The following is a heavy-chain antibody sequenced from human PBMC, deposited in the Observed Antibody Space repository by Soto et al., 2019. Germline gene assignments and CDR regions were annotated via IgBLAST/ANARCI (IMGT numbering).Heavy chain of an antibody. V-gene: IGHV4-59*01. J-gene: IGHJ6*02. CDR2: IYYSGST. Sequence: SETLSLTCTVSGGSISRYDWSWFRLPLGKGLEWIGYIYYSGSTNYNPSLKSRVTISVDTSKNQFSLKLSSVTAADTAVYYCARGQVHTVTTFCYYYYGMDVWGQGTTVTVSS. D-gene: IGHD4-17*01. CDR1: GGSISRYD. CDR3: ARGQVHTVTTFCYYYYGMDV.